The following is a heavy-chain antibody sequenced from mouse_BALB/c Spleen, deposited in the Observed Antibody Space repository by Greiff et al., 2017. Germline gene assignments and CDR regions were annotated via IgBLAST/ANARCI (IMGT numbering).Heavy chain of an antibody. V-gene: IGHV14-4*02. J-gene: IGHJ2*01. Sequence: VHVKQSGAELVRSGASVKLSCTASGFNIKDYYMHWVKQRPEQGLEWIGWIDPENGDTEYAPKFQGKATMTADTSSNTAYLQLSSLTSEDTAVYYCRGNYDYFDYWGQGTTLTVSS. CDR3: RGNYDYFDY. CDR2: IDPENGDT. CDR1: GFNIKDYY. D-gene: IGHD2-1*01.